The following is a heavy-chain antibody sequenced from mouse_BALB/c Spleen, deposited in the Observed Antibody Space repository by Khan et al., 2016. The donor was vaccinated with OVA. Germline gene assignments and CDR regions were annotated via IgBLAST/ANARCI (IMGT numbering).Heavy chain of an antibody. Sequence: QVQLKESGAELVRPGVSVKISCKGSGYTFTDFAMHWLKQSHAKSLEWIGVISTYYGDANYYHKFKDKATMTIAKSSSTAYMELDRLTSEDSAVYYCERGNGNYRFAYWGQGTLVTVSA. D-gene: IGHD2-1*01. CDR3: ERGNGNYRFAY. V-gene: IGHV1S137*01. CDR1: GYTFTDFA. J-gene: IGHJ3*01. CDR2: ISTYYGDA.